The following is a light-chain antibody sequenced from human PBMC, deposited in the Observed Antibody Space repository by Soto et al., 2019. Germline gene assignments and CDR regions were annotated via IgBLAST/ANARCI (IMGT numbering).Light chain of an antibody. CDR3: TSFAGSGTYV. CDR1: SSDVGGYNY. Sequence: QSVLTQPASVSGSPGQSIAISCTGTSSDVGGYNYVSWYQQYPGKATKLIIFDVTNRPSGVSDRFSGSKSGSTASLTISGLQADDEADYYCTSFAGSGTYVFGTGTKVTVL. J-gene: IGLJ1*01. CDR2: DVT. V-gene: IGLV2-14*01.